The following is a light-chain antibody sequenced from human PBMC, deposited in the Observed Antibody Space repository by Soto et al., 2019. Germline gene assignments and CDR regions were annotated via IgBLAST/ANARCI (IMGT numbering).Light chain of an antibody. CDR2: GAP. CDR3: QQYGNSPRSIT. CDR1: QSVGSKY. Sequence: EIVLTQSPGTLSLSPGERATLSCRASQSVGSKYLAWYQQKPGQAPRLLIYGAPSRATGVPDRFSGSGSGTDFTLTINRLEPEDFAVYYCQQYGNSPRSITFGQGTRLEIK. V-gene: IGKV3-20*01. J-gene: IGKJ5*01.